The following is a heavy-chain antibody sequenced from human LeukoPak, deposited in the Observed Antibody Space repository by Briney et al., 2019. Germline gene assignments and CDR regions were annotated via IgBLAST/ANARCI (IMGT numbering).Heavy chain of an antibody. CDR2: INPNSGGT. J-gene: IGHJ4*02. CDR3: ARVDDRGHYSDSSGPRKLFDY. V-gene: IGHV1-2*02. D-gene: IGHD3-22*01. CDR1: GYTFTGYY. Sequence: GASVKVSCKASGYTFTGYYMHWVRQAPGQGLEWMGWINPNSGGTNYAQKFQGRVTMTRDTSITTAYMELSRLRSDDTAVYYCARVDDRGHYSDSSGPRKLFDYWGQGTLVTVSS.